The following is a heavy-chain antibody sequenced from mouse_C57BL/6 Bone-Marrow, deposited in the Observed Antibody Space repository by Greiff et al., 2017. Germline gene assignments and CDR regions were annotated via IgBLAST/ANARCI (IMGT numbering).Heavy chain of an antibody. CDR2: ISYDGSN. CDR1: GYSITSGYY. V-gene: IGHV3-6*01. J-gene: IGHJ4*01. CDR3: ARDGGNYAAMDY. D-gene: IGHD2-1*01. Sequence: EVKLQESGPGLVKPSQSLSLTCSVTGYSITSGYYWNWIRQFPGNKLEWMGYISYDGSNNYNPSLKNRISITRDTSKNQFFLKLNSVTTEDTATYYCARDGGNYAAMDYWGQGTSVTVSS.